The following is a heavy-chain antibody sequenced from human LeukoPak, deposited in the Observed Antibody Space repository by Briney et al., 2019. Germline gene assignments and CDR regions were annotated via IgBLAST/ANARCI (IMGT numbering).Heavy chain of an antibody. V-gene: IGHV3-7*05. Sequence: TGGSLRLSCAASGFTFSNYWMDWVRQAPGKGLEWVASMKEDGSDKYYVDSVKGRFTISRDNAKNSLYLQMKSLRAEDTAVYYCARNRGYVTYDYWGQGTLVTVSS. CDR3: ARNRGYVTYDY. D-gene: IGHD3-10*02. CDR1: GFTFSNYW. CDR2: MKEDGSDK. J-gene: IGHJ4*02.